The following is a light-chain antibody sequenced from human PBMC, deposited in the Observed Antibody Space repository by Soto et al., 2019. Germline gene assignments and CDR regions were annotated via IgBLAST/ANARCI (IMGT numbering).Light chain of an antibody. Sequence: QSALTQPASVSGSPGQSITISCTGTSSDVGGYNYVSWYQQHPGKAPKLMISGVSNRPLGVSYRVSGSKSGNTASLTISGLEAEDKDNYCCASYTSRSTYVFGTGTKLTVL. CDR1: SSDVGGYNY. V-gene: IGLV2-14*03. CDR3: ASYTSRSTYV. CDR2: GVS. J-gene: IGLJ1*01.